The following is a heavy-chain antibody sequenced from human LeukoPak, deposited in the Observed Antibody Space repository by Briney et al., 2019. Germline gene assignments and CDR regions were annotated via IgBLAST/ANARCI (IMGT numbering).Heavy chain of an antibody. Sequence: GGSLRLSCAASGFDFSTYSMNWVRQAPGKGLEWVSHLSSSSSNIYYADSVKGRFTISRDTANNSLYLQMHSLRAEDTAVYYCARGYSTSSYSHYYYYMDVWGTGTTVTVSS. V-gene: IGHV3-48*01. CDR2: LSSSSSNI. J-gene: IGHJ6*03. CDR1: GFDFSTYS. CDR3: ARGYSTSSYSHYYYYMDV. D-gene: IGHD6-6*01.